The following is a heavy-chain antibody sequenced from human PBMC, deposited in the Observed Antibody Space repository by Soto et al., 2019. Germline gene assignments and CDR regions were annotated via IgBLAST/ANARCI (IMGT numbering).Heavy chain of an antibody. CDR2: IYWDGDK. Sequence: QITLQESGPTLVKPTQTLTLTCTFSGFSLSTSGVGVGWIRQPPGKALEWLALIYWDGDKRYSPSLQSRLTITKDIFKNQVVLTMTNMDPVDTARYYCVRRTTAFDYLGQGTLVTVSS. CDR3: VRRTTAFDY. CDR1: GFSLSTSGVG. V-gene: IGHV2-5*02. J-gene: IGHJ4*02. D-gene: IGHD1-1*01.